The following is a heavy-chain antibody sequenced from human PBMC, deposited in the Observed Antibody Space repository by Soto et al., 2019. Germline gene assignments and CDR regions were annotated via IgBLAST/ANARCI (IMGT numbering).Heavy chain of an antibody. V-gene: IGHV4-30-4*01. CDR2: IYYSGST. CDR3: ARGMHYGGNSVWFDP. J-gene: IGHJ5*02. CDR1: GGSISSGDYY. Sequence: SETLSLTCTVSGGSISSGDYYWSWIRQPPGKGLEWIGYIYYSGSTYYNPSLKSRVTISVDTSKNQFSLKLSSVTAADTAVYYCARGMHYGGNSVWFDPWGQGTLVTVSS. D-gene: IGHD4-17*01.